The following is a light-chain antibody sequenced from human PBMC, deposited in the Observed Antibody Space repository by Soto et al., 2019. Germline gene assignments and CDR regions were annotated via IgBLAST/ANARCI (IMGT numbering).Light chain of an antibody. J-gene: IGLJ1*01. CDR1: ISDVGGYDY. CDR3: SSYTTSSTYV. Sequence: QSVLTQPASVSGSPGQSITISCTGTISDVGGYDYVSWYQQHPGKATKLMIYDVSNRPSGVSNRFSGSKSGNTASLTISGLQADDEADYYCSSYTTSSTYVFGTGTKLTVL. CDR2: DVS. V-gene: IGLV2-14*01.